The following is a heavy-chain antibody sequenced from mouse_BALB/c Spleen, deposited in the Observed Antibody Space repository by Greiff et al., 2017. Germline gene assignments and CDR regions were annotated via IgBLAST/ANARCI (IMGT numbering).Heavy chain of an antibody. CDR1: GFTFNTYA. J-gene: IGHJ2*01. CDR3: VRHDYDGFDY. D-gene: IGHD2-4*01. V-gene: IGHV10-1*02. CDR2: IRSKSNNYAT. Sequence: EVQVVESGGGLVQPKGSLKLSCAASGFTFNTYAMNWVRQAPGKGLEWVARIRSKSNNYATYYADSVKDRFTISRDDSQSMLYLQMNNLKTEDTAMYYCVRHDYDGFDYWGQGTTLTVSS.